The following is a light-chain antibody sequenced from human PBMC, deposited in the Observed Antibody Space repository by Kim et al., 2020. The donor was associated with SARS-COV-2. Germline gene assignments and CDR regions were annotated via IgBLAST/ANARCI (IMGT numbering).Light chain of an antibody. CDR1: SSNIGAGYD. Sequence: QRVTISCIGSSSNIGAGYDVHWYQQLPGTAPKLLIYGNLNRPLWVPDRFFGSKSGTSASLAIIGLQGDDEADYYCQSYDGNLSGYVFGTGTKVTVL. CDR3: QSYDGNLSGYV. V-gene: IGLV1-40*01. CDR2: GNL. J-gene: IGLJ1*01.